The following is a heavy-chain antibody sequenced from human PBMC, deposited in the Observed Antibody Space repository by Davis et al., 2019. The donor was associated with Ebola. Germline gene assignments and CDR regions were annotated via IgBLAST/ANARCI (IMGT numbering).Heavy chain of an antibody. J-gene: IGHJ4*02. CDR2: ISGSGGST. D-gene: IGHD2-2*02. V-gene: IGHV3-23*01. Sequence: PGGSLRLSCAASGFTFSSYAMSWVRQAPGKGLEWVSAISGSGGSTYYADSVKGRFTISRDNSKNTLYLQMNSLRAEDTAVYFCAKDSCSSTSCYTPYFDYWGQGTLVTVSS. CDR1: GFTFSSYA. CDR3: AKDSCSSTSCYTPYFDY.